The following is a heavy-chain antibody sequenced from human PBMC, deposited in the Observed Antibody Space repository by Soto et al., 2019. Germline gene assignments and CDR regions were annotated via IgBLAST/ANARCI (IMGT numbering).Heavy chain of an antibody. CDR2: INPSSGDT. CDR1: GYRLTGYY. CDR3: AKGGSSWTEWFDP. J-gene: IGHJ5*02. Sequence: QAQLVQSGAEVKKPGASVKVSCKASGYRLTGYYLHWVRQAPGQGLQWMGWINPSSGDTKAAQEFQGRITMTRDTAISAAYMELSRLTSDDTAVYYCAKGGSSWTEWFDPWGQGTLVTVSS. D-gene: IGHD6-13*01. V-gene: IGHV1-2*02.